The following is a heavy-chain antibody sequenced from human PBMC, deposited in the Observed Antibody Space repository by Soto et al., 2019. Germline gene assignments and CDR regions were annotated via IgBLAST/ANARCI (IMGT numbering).Heavy chain of an antibody. CDR2: ISNDGSRT. V-gene: IGHV3-23*01. J-gene: IGHJ5*02. CDR1: GFSFSDYG. CDR3: AIRQQEVRYFGP. Sequence: QPGGSLRLSCVTSGFSFSDYGMGWVRQAPGKGLEWVSGISNDGSRTYYADAVKGRFSISRDNSKNTVYLQMNGLRHDDTAVFYCAIRQQEVRYFGPWGQGTLVTVSS. D-gene: IGHD1-1*01.